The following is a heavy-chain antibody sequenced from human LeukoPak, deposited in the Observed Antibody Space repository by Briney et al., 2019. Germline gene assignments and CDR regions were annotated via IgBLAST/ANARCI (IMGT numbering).Heavy chain of an antibody. Sequence: GRSLRLSCAASGFTFSSYSVNWVRQAPGKGLEWVSYISSSGNTIDYADSVKGRFTISRDNAKNSLYLQMVSLRAEDTAVYYCARLRGYSYGYGDYWGQGTLVTVSS. CDR1: GFTFSSYS. CDR2: ISSSGNTI. V-gene: IGHV3-48*04. CDR3: ARLRGYSYGYGDY. D-gene: IGHD5-18*01. J-gene: IGHJ4*02.